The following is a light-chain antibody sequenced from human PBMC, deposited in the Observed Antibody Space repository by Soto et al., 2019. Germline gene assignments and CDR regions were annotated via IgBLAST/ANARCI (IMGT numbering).Light chain of an antibody. CDR1: SSNIGSNT. V-gene: IGLV1-44*01. Sequence: QLVLTQPPSASGTPGQRVTISCSGSSSNIGSNTVNWYQHLPGTAPKLLIYSNNHRPSGVPDRVSGSKSGTSASLAISGLQSEDEADYYCTAWDDSLNGVVFGRGTKLTVL. CDR2: SNN. CDR3: TAWDDSLNGVV. J-gene: IGLJ2*01.